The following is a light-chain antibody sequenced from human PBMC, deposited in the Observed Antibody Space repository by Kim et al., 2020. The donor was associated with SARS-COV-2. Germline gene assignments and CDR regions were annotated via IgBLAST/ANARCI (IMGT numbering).Light chain of an antibody. CDR1: YSDVGTYNS. J-gene: IGLJ1*01. CDR2: EVV. V-gene: IGLV2-14*01. CDR3: SSFTSDSTLYV. Sequence: QSALTQPASVSGSPGQSITISCTGTYSDVGTYNSVSWYQQHPGKSPKLIIYEVVYRPSGVSNRFSDSKSGDTASLTISGLQTEDEADYYCSSFTSDSTLYVFGTGTKVTVL.